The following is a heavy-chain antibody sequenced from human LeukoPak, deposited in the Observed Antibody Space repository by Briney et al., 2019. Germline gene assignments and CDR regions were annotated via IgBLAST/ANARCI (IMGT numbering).Heavy chain of an antibody. V-gene: IGHV3-23*05. CDR2: IYSGGNT. Sequence: GGSLRLSCAASGFTFTDYAMTWVRQAPGKGLEWVSFIYSGGNTHYSDSVKGRFTISRDNSKNTLYLQMNSLRAEDTAIYYCARRAGEYSHPYDYWGQGTLVTVSS. J-gene: IGHJ4*02. CDR1: GFTFTDYA. D-gene: IGHD2-15*01. CDR3: ARRAGEYSHPYDY.